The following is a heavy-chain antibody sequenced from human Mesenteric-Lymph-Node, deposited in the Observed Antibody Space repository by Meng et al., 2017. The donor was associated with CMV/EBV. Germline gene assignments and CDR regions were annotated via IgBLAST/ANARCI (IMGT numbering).Heavy chain of an antibody. CDR3: ARVSSVAAFDY. V-gene: IGHV4-34*01. J-gene: IGHJ4*02. Sequence: SETLSLTCAVYGGSFSGYYWSWIRQPPGKGLEWIGEINHSGSTNYNPSLKSRVTISVDTSKNQFSLKLSSVTAADTAVYYCARVSSVAAFDYWGQGTLVTVSS. CDR1: GGSFSGYY. CDR2: INHSGST. D-gene: IGHD6-19*01.